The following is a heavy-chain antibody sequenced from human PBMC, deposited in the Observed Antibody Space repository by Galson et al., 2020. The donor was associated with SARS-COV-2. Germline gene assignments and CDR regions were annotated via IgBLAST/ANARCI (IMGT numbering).Heavy chain of an antibody. D-gene: IGHD3-22*01. CDR2: IYHSGST. J-gene: IGHJ2*01. Sequence: SETLSLICDVSGYSISSDFYWGWIRQPPGKGLEWIGNIYHSGSTYYNPSLKSRVTISIDKSKNQFSLKLSSVTAADTAVYYCARPSSSGYYSVWYFDLWGRGTLVTVSS. CDR3: ARPSSSGYYSVWYFDL. CDR1: GYSISSDFY. V-gene: IGHV4-38-2*01.